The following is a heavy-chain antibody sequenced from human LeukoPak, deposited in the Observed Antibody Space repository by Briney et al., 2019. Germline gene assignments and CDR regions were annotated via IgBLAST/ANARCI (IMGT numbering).Heavy chain of an antibody. D-gene: IGHD3-22*01. J-gene: IGHJ4*02. V-gene: IGHV3-74*01. CDR3: ARVDSSGYLSGSPPALDY. CDR1: GFTFSSYW. CDR2: INSDGSST. Sequence: GGSLRLSCAASGFTFSSYWMHWVRQVPGKGLVCVSRINSDGSSTTYADSVKDRFTISRDNAKNTLYLQMNSLRAEDMAVYYCARVDSSGYLSGSPPALDYWGQGTLVTVSS.